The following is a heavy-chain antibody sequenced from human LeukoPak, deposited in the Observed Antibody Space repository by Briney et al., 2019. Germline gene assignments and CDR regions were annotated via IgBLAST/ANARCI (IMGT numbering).Heavy chain of an antibody. V-gene: IGHV3-48*01. CDR1: GFTFSSYS. CDR3: ARADYTNYGYYYYMDV. CDR2: ISSSSTTI. D-gene: IGHD4-11*01. Sequence: GGSLRLSCAASGFTFSSYSMNWVRQAPGKGLEWISYISSSSTTIYYADSVRGRFTISGDNAKNSLYLQMNSLRAEDTAVYYCARADYTNYGYYYYMDVWGKGTTVTVSS. J-gene: IGHJ6*03.